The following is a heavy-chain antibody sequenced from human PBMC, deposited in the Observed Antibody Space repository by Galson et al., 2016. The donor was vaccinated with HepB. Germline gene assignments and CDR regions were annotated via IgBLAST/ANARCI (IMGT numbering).Heavy chain of an antibody. CDR1: GFIFSNYA. CDR3: AKSGPGGWYRNYYGLNV. J-gene: IGHJ6*02. Sequence: SLRLSCAASGFIFSNYALTWVRQTPGKGLEWVSSITGSGSRTYYAVSVAGRYTISRDNSKNTVYLQMNSLRAEDTAVYYCAKSGPGGWYRNYYGLNVWGQGTTVAV. CDR2: ITGSGSRT. D-gene: IGHD1-1*01. V-gene: IGHV3-23*01.